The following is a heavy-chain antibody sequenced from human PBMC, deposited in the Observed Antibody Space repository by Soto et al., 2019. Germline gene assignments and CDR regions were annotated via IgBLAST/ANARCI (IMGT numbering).Heavy chain of an antibody. Sequence: SETLSLTCTVSGGPISSYYWSWIRQPPGKGLEWIGYIYYSGSTNYNPSLKSRVTISVDTSKNQFSLKLSSVTAADTAVYYCARQPPAAAAAGRITYYYYLDVWGKGTTVTVSS. CDR1: GGPISSYY. D-gene: IGHD6-13*01. CDR3: ARQPPAAAAAGRITYYYYLDV. V-gene: IGHV4-59*08. J-gene: IGHJ6*03. CDR2: IYYSGST.